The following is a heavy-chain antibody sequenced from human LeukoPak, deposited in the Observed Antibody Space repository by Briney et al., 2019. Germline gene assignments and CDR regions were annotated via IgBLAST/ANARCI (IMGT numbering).Heavy chain of an antibody. J-gene: IGHJ4*02. V-gene: IGHV3-7*03. D-gene: IGHD1/OR15-1a*01. Sequence: PGGSLRLSCAASGFTFNNYWMSWVRQAPGKGLEWVANIKQDGSGLYYVESVKGRFTISRDNAKNSLYLRTTSLRAEDTAVYYCARDPGRTGFDYWGQGTLVTVSS. CDR3: ARDPGRTGFDY. CDR1: GFTFNNYW. CDR2: IKQDGSGL.